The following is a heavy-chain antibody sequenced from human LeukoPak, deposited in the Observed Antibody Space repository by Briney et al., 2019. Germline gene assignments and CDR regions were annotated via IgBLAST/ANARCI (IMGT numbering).Heavy chain of an antibody. Sequence: ASVKVSCKASGYTFTSYGISWVRQAPGQGLEWTGWISAYNGNTNYAQKLQGRVTMTTDTSTSTAYMELRSLRSDDTAVYYCARDLGMAAVAGKSLDYWGQGTLVTVS. CDR3: ARDLGMAAVAGKSLDY. D-gene: IGHD6-19*01. V-gene: IGHV1-18*01. CDR2: ISAYNGNT. J-gene: IGHJ4*02. CDR1: GYTFTSYG.